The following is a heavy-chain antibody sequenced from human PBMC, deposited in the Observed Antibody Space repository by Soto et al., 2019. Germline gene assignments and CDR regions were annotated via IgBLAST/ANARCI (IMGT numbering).Heavy chain of an antibody. Sequence: GASVKVSCKASGYTFTSYDINWVRQATGQGLEWMGWMNPNSGNTGYAQKFQGRVTMTRNTSISTAYMELSSLRSEDTAVYCCARDPPPSRSSNTSCPWGQGTLVPVSS. J-gene: IGHJ5*02. CDR1: GYTFTSYD. D-gene: IGHD2-2*01. V-gene: IGHV1-8*01. CDR3: ARDPPPSRSSNTSCP. CDR2: MNPNSGNT.